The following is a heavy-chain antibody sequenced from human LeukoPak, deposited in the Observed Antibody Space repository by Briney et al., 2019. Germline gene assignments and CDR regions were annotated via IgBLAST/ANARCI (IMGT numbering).Heavy chain of an antibody. CDR3: ARALGSSSDY. V-gene: IGHV3-7*02. CDR2: INQDGSEK. Sequence: PGGSLRLSCAASGFTFSSFWMTWVRQAPGKGLEWVANINQDGSEKYYVDSVKGRFTISRDNAENSLSLQMNSLRAEDTAVYYCARALGSSSDYWGQGTLVTVSS. CDR1: GFTFSSFW. J-gene: IGHJ4*02. D-gene: IGHD1-26*01.